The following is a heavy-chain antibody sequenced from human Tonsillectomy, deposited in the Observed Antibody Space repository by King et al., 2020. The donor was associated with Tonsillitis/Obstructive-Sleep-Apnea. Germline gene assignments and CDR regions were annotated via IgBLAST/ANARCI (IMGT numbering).Heavy chain of an antibody. V-gene: IGHV4-34*01. D-gene: IGHD2-2*01. CDR3: ARHGGAQEIVLVPAASDDAFDI. Sequence: VQLQQWGAGLLKPSETLSLTCAVYGGSFSGYYWSWIRQPPGKGLDWIGEINHSGSTNYNPSLKSRVTISVDTSKNQFSLKLSSVTAADTAVYYCARHGGAQEIVLVPAASDDAFDIWGQGTMVTVSS. CDR1: GGSFSGYY. J-gene: IGHJ3*02. CDR2: INHSGST.